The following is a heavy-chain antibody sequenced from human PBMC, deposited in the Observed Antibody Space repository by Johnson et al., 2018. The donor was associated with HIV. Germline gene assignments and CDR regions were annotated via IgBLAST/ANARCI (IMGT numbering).Heavy chain of an antibody. CDR1: GFTFSS. CDR2: ISHDGSNK. D-gene: IGHD3-22*01. V-gene: IGHV3-30*04. CDR3: AKDVGNYWPDSFDI. Sequence: QVQLVESGGGVVQPGRSLRLSCAASGFTFSSMHWDRQAPGKGLEWVAVISHDGSNKYYADSVKGRFTISRDHSKNTLYLQMNSLRDEDTAVYYCAKDVGNYWPDSFDIWGQGTMVTVSS. J-gene: IGHJ3*02.